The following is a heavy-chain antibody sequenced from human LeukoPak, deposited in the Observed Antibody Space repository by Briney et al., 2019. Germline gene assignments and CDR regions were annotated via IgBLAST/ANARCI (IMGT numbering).Heavy chain of an antibody. D-gene: IGHD3-10*01. CDR1: GGTFSSYA. V-gene: IGHV1-69*06. Sequence: SVKVSCKASGGTFSSYAISWVRQAPGQGLEWMGGIIPTFGTANYAQKFQGRVTITADKSTSTAYMELSSLRSEDTAVYYCARVRITMVRGVMRQNWFDPWGQGTLVTVSS. J-gene: IGHJ5*02. CDR3: ARVRITMVRGVMRQNWFDP. CDR2: IIPTFGTA.